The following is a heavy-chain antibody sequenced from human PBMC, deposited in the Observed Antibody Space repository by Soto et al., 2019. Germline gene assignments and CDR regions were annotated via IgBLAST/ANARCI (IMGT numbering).Heavy chain of an antibody. CDR3: ARGRGCSGGSCNANWFDP. J-gene: IGHJ5*02. CDR1: GYTFTSYD. CDR2: MNPNSGNT. D-gene: IGHD2-15*01. V-gene: IGHV1-8*01. Sequence: ASVKVSCKASGYTFTSYDINWVRQATGQGLERMGWMNPNSGNTGYAQKFQGRVTMTRNTSISTAYMELSSLRSEDTAVYYCARGRGCSGGSCNANWFDPWGQGTLVTVSS.